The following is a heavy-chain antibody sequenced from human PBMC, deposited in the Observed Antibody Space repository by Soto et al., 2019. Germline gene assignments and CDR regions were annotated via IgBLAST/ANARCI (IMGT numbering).Heavy chain of an antibody. CDR3: ATSSDWSPLLDY. V-gene: IGHV1-2*02. CDR1: QYTFSNYY. CDR2: INNGGGT. D-gene: IGHD6-19*01. J-gene: IGHJ4*02. Sequence: EASVKVSCKASQYTFSNYYLHWVRQAPGQRPEWMGWINNGGGTIYAQKFQGRLTMTRDTSITTAYMELSRLSSDDTAFYYCATSSDWSPLLDYWGQGTLVTVSS.